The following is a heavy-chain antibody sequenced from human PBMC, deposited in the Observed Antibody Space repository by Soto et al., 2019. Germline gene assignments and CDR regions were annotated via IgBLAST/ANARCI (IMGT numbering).Heavy chain of an antibody. CDR3: ARXXXXXXSPYVDY. V-gene: IGHV3-30-3*01. CDR1: GFTFSSYA. J-gene: IGHJ4*02. Sequence: QVQLVESGGGVVQPGRSLRLSCAASGFTFSSYAMHWVRQAPGKGLEGVAVISYDGSNKYYADSVKGRFTISRDNSKNTLYLQMNSLRAEDTAVYYXARXXXXXXSPYVDYWGQGTLVTVSS. CDR2: ISYDGSNK.